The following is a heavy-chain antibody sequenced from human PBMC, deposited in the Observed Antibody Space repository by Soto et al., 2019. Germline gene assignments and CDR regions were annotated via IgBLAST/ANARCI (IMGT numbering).Heavy chain of an antibody. D-gene: IGHD6-19*01. J-gene: IGHJ3*02. CDR1: GYTFTSYY. V-gene: IGHV1-46*01. CDR2: INPSGGST. Sequence: ASVKVSCTASGYTFTSYYMHWVRQAPGQGLEWMGIINPSGGSTSYAQKFQGRVTMTRDTSTSTVYMELSSLRSEDTAVYYCARRSPLYSSGWYDAFDIWGQGTMVTVSS. CDR3: ARRSPLYSSGWYDAFDI.